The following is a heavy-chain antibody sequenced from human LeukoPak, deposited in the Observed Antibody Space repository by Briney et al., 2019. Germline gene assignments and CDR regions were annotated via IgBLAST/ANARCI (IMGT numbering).Heavy chain of an antibody. CDR1: GSSFSSFA. CDR2: ITGGHCAT. J-gene: IGHJ5*02. D-gene: IGHD4-17*01. CDR3: TKDPNGDYIGAFDP. V-gene: IGHV3-23*01. Sequence: GGSLRLSCAASGSSFSSFAMTWVRQAPGKGLEWVSSITGGHCATYNTDSVKGRFNISRDNAKNTLYLQMNSLRADDTAIYYGTKDPNGDYIGAFDPWGQGTLVTVSS.